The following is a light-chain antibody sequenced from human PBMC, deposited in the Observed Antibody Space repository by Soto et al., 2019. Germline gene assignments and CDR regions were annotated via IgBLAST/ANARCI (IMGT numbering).Light chain of an antibody. V-gene: IGLV2-14*01. Sequence: QSALTQPASVSGSPGQSITISCTGTSSDVGGYNYVSWYQQHPGKAPKLMIYDVSNRPSGVSNRFSDSKSGNTASLTISGLKDEDEADNYCSSYTSRSAPRFGTGTKATVL. CDR3: SSYTSRSAPR. J-gene: IGLJ1*01. CDR1: SSDVGGYNY. CDR2: DVS.